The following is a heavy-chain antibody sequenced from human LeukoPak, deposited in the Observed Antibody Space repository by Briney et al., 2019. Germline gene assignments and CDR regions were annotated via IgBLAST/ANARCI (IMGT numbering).Heavy chain of an antibody. J-gene: IGHJ3*02. D-gene: IGHD3-22*01. CDR1: GGTFSSYA. CDR2: ISAYNGNT. Sequence: ASAKVSCKASGGTFSSYAISWVRQAPGQGLEWMGWISAYNGNTNYAQKLRGRVTMTTDTSTSTAYMELRSLRSDDTAVYYCARDPLYYYDSSGYYGHGAFDIWGQGTMVTVSS. CDR3: ARDPLYYYDSSGYYGHGAFDI. V-gene: IGHV1-18*01.